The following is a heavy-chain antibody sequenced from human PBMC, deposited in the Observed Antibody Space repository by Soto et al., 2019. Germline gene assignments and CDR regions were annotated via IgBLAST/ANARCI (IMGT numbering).Heavy chain of an antibody. Sequence: QVQLQQWGAGLLKPSETLSLTCAGYGGSFSGYYWSWIRQPPGKGLEWIGEIHHSGSTNYNPSLRSRVTISVETSKNPFSLRLSSVTAADTAVYYCARGVRQLVYGMDVWGQGTTVTVSS. CDR1: GGSFSGYY. CDR2: IHHSGST. CDR3: ARGVRQLVYGMDV. D-gene: IGHD6-6*01. V-gene: IGHV4-34*01. J-gene: IGHJ6*02.